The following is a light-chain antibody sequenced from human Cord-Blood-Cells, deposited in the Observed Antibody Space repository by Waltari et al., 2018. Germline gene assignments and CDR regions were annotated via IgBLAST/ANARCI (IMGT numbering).Light chain of an antibody. Sequence: DIQMTQSPSSLSASVGDRVTITCQASQDISNYLNWYQQKPGKFPKLLIYDASNLETGVPSRFSGSGSGTDFTFTISSLQPEDIATYYGQQYDNLPITFGQGTRLEIK. CDR2: DAS. CDR1: QDISNY. J-gene: IGKJ5*01. V-gene: IGKV1-33*01. CDR3: QQYDNLPIT.